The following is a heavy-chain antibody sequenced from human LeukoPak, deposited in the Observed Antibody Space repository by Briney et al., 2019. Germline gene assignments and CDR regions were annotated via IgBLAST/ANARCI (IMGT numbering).Heavy chain of an antibody. V-gene: IGHV4-59*01. CDR3: ARAENHIVVVPAAMGGAFDI. D-gene: IGHD2-2*01. CDR2: IYYSGST. Sequence: PSETLSLTCTVSGVSISSYYWSWIRQPPGKGLEWIGYIYYSGSTNYNPSLKSRVTISVDTSKNQFSLKLSSVTAADTAVYYCARAENHIVVVPAAMGGAFDIWGQGTMVTVSS. J-gene: IGHJ3*02. CDR1: GVSISSYY.